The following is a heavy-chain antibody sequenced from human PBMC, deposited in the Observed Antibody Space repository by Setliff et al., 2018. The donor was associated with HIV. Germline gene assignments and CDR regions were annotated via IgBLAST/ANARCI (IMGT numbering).Heavy chain of an antibody. Sequence: SETLSLTCTVSGGSISSYCWNWIRQPPGKGLDWIGYIYTSGSTNYNPSLKSRVTISVDTSKNQFSLKMSSVTAADTAVYYCARGLSFYDPGGFDYWGQGTLVTVSS. J-gene: IGHJ4*02. CDR1: GGSISSYC. V-gene: IGHV4-4*09. D-gene: IGHD3-22*01. CDR3: ARGLSFYDPGGFDY. CDR2: IYTSGST.